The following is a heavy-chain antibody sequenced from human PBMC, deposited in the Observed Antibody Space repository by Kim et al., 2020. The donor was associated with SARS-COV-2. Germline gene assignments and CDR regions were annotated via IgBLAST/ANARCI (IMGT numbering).Heavy chain of an antibody. Sequence: SQTLSLTCAISGDSVSSNSAAWNWIRQSPSRGLEWLGRTYYRSKWYNDYAVSVKSRITINPDTSKNQFSLQLNSVTPEDTAVYYCAREGFLGYNWNGDWFDPWGQGTLVTVSS. D-gene: IGHD1-20*01. J-gene: IGHJ5*02. CDR2: TYYRSKWYN. CDR1: GDSVSSNSAA. V-gene: IGHV6-1*01. CDR3: AREGFLGYNWNGDWFDP.